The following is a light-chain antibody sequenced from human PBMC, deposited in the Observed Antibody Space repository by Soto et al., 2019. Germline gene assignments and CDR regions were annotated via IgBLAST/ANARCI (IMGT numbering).Light chain of an antibody. J-gene: IGKJ2*01. V-gene: IGKV4-1*01. CDR3: QQYSNWPPFT. CDR2: WAS. CDR1: QSILDRSKNKYY. Sequence: DIVMTQSPDSLAVSLGERATFNCKSSQSILDRSKNKYYLAWYQQKSGQPPKLLIYWASLREPGVPDRFTGSGSGTDFTLTISSLQAEDVAVYYCQQYSNWPPFTFGQGTKLEIK.